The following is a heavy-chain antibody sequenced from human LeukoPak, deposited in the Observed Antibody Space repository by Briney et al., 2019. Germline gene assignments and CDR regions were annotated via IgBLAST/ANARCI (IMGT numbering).Heavy chain of an antibody. V-gene: IGHV3-64D*06. CDR2: ISSNGGST. CDR3: VKGAHYDYVWGSLGAEYFQH. D-gene: IGHD3-16*01. J-gene: IGHJ1*01. Sequence: PGGSLRLSCSASGFTFSSYAMHWVRQAPGKGLEYVSAISSNGGSTYYADSVKGRFTISRDNSKNTLYLQMSSLRAEDTAVYYCVKGAHYDYVWGSLGAEYFQHWGQGTLVTVSS. CDR1: GFTFSSYA.